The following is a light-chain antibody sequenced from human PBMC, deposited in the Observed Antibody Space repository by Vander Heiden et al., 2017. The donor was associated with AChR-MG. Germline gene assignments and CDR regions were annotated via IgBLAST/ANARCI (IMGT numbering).Light chain of an antibody. CDR2: DVT. V-gene: IGLV2-14*03. J-gene: IGLJ1*01. CDR3: NSYRSSNTYG. CDR1: SSDVGGYDY. Sequence: QSALTQPASVSGSPGQSITISCTGTSSDVGGYDYVSWYQQHPGKAPRRRIYDVTNRPSGVSNRFSASKSGNTDFLTISGLQPEDEADDFCNSYRSSNTYGCVSGTKVTVL.